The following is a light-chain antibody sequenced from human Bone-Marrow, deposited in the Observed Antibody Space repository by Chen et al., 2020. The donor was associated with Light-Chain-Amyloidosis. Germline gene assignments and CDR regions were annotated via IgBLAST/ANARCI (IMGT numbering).Light chain of an antibody. J-gene: IGLJ3*02. CDR3: ASWDDSLNGWV. Sequence: QSVLTQPPSASGTPGQRVTIPCSGSSSNIGSRPVNWYQHVPGTAPKLLISTNTQRPSGVPDRFSGSKSGTSASLAISGLQSEDEADYYCASWDDSLNGWVFGGGTKLTVL. CDR2: TNT. V-gene: IGLV1-44*01. CDR1: SSNIGSRP.